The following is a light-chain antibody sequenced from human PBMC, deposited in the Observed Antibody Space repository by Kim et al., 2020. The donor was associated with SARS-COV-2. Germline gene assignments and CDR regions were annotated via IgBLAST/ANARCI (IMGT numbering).Light chain of an antibody. CDR3: SSYRSTSTWV. CDR2: DVS. J-gene: IGLJ3*02. V-gene: IGLV2-14*01. CDR1: SSDVGDYDY. Sequence: QSALTQPASVSGSPGQSVTISCTGTSSDVGDYDYVSWYQQHPGKAPKLMISDVSRRPSGVSTRFSGSKSGNTASLTISGLQAEDEADYYCSSYRSTSTWVFGGGTQLTVL.